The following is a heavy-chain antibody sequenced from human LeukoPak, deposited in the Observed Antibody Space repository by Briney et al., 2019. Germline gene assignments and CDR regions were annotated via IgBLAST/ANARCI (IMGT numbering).Heavy chain of an antibody. V-gene: IGHV3-7*01. D-gene: IGHD5-18*01. Sequence: PGGSLRLSCAASGFTLSSYWMSWVRQAPGKGLEWVANIKQDGSEKYYVDSVKGRFTISRDNAKNSLYLQMNSLRAEDTAVYYCARDTAMIPLDYWGQGTLVTVSS. CDR2: IKQDGSEK. CDR1: GFTLSSYW. CDR3: ARDTAMIPLDY. J-gene: IGHJ4*02.